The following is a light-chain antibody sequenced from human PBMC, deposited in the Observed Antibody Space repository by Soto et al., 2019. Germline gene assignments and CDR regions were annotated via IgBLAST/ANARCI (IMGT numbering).Light chain of an antibody. V-gene: IGKV1-12*01. J-gene: IGKJ1*01. CDR3: LHTDSFPWT. CDR2: VVS. CDR1: QDIRTW. Sequence: DIQMTQSPSTLSASVGDTVTVTCRASQDIRTWLAWYQQKPGNAPKLLIYVVSSLQSGVPSRFSGSGSGTYFTLTISNLQPEDFATYYCLHTDSFPWTFGQGTKVDIK.